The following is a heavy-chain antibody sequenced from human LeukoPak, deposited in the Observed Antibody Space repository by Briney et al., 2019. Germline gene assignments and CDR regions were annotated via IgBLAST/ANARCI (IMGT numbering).Heavy chain of an antibody. D-gene: IGHD4-17*01. Sequence: ASVKVSCKASGYTFTSYAMNWVRQASGQGLEWMGWINTNTGNLTYAQGFTGRFVFSLDTSVSTAYLQISSLKAEDTAVYYCARGRSDLDYWGQGTLVTVSS. CDR1: GYTFTSYA. CDR3: ARGRSDLDY. V-gene: IGHV7-4-1*02. J-gene: IGHJ4*02. CDR2: INTNTGNL.